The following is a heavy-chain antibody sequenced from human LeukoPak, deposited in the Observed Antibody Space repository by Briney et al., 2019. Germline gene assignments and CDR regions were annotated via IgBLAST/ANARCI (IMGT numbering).Heavy chain of an antibody. CDR1: GFSFSSFG. D-gene: IGHD6-19*01. J-gene: IGHJ4*02. V-gene: IGHV3-23*01. CDR2: ISRSTETT. CDR3: AKRAAVSGIVGPFDY. Sequence: GGSLRLSCAVSGFSFSSFGLRWVRQAPGKGLEWVSSISRSTETTLYADSVKGRFTISRDNSKNTGFLQMNNLRAEDTAVYYCAKRAAVSGIVGPFDYWGQGTLVTVSS.